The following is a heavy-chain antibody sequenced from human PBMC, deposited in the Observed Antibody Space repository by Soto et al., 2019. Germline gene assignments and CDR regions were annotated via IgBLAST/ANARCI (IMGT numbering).Heavy chain of an antibody. J-gene: IGHJ4*02. D-gene: IGHD2-15*01. CDR2: IYYSGTS. CDR3: ARHAIGVVVPAVIRN. CDR1: GGSISSSSYY. Sequence: QVQLQESGPGVVKPSETLSLTCVVSGGSISSSSYYWDWIRQPPGKGLEWIGTIYYSGTSNYNPSLKSRVTISVDTSKNQFSLKLTSVTAADTAVYYSARHAIGVVVPAVIRNWGQGSLVTVSS. V-gene: IGHV4-39*01.